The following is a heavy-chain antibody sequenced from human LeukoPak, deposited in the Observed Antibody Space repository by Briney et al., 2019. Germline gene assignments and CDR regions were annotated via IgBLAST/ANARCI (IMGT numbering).Heavy chain of an antibody. CDR1: GFTFNNYG. D-gene: IGHD3-10*01. CDR2: IRYNGNNQ. V-gene: IGHV3-30*02. J-gene: IGHJ6*03. CDR3: AKDSAFYYIDV. Sequence: RGSLRLSCAVSGFTFNNYGMHWVRQAPGKGLEWVAFIRYNGNNQYYADSVKGRFTISRDNSKNTLYLQMNSLKGDDTAVYYCAKDSAFYYIDVWGKGTTVIISS.